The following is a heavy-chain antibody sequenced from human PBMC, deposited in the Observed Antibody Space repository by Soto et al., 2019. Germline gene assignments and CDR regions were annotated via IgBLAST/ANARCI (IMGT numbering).Heavy chain of an antibody. V-gene: IGHV3-7*05. Sequence: EVQLVESGGGLVQPGGSLRLSCAASGFTFSSYWMSWVRQAPGKGLEWVANIKQDGSEKYYVDSVKGRFTISRDNAKNSLYLQMNSLRAEDTAVYYCARVGRGYCSSTSCYAGAFDIWGQGTMVTVSS. CDR1: GFTFSSYW. D-gene: IGHD2-2*01. CDR2: IKQDGSEK. J-gene: IGHJ3*02. CDR3: ARVGRGYCSSTSCYAGAFDI.